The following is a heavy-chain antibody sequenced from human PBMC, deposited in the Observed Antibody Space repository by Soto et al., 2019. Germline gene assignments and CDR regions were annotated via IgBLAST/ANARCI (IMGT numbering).Heavy chain of an antibody. CDR2: ISSSGSTI. V-gene: IGHV3-11*01. J-gene: IGHJ6*02. CDR1: GFTFSDYY. CDR3: ARDRVLYDYGDPGVYGMDV. Sequence: GGSLRLSCAASGFTFSDYYMSWIRQAPGKGLEWVSYISSSGSTIYYADSVKGRFTISRDNAKNSLYLQMNSLRAEDTAVYFCARDRVLYDYGDPGVYGMDVWGQGTTVNVSS. D-gene: IGHD4-17*01.